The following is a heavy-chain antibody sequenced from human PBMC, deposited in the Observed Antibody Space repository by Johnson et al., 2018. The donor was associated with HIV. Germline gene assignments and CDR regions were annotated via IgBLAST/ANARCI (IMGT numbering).Heavy chain of an antibody. CDR2: IKQDGSEK. CDR3: ARDGQDRDDAFDI. J-gene: IGHJ3*02. V-gene: IGHV3-7*03. Sequence: VQLVESGGGLVQPGGSHRLSCAASAFTFSSYWMSWVRQAPGKGLEWVANIKQDGSEKYYVDSVKGRFTISRDNAKNSLYLQMNSLRVEDTALYYCARDGQDRDDAFDIWGQGTMVTVSS. CDR1: AFTFSSYW. D-gene: IGHD3-22*01.